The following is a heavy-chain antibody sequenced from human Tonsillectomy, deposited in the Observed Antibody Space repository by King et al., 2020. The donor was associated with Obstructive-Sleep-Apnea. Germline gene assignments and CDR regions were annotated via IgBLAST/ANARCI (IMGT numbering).Heavy chain of an antibody. CDR1: GFTFVDYA. J-gene: IGHJ4*02. Sequence: QLVQSGGGLVQPGRSLRLSCTASGFTFVDYAMRWFRQAPGKGLEWVGFIRSKAYGGTTEYAASVKGRFTISRDDSKSIAYLQMNSLKTEDTAVYYCTRDRMYSSSWYFDYWGQGTLVTVSS. V-gene: IGHV3-49*03. CDR2: IRSKAYGGTT. CDR3: TRDRMYSSSWYFDY. D-gene: IGHD6-13*01.